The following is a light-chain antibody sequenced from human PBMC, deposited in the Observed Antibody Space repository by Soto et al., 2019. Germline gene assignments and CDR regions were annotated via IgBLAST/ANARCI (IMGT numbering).Light chain of an antibody. Sequence: EIVLTQSPLTLSLSPGQRGTLSCRASQSVGTSLAWYQQKPGQAPRLLIYGASNRATGIPDRFSGSGSGTDFTLTISKLEPEDFAVYHCQQYGGSPRTFGQGTKVDIK. CDR2: GAS. V-gene: IGKV3-20*01. CDR3: QQYGGSPRT. J-gene: IGKJ1*01. CDR1: QSVGTS.